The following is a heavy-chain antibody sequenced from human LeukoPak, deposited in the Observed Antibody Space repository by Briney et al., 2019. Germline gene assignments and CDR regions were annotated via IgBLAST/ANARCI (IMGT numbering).Heavy chain of an antibody. Sequence: SVKVSCKASLSTLSSYVISAVRQTPGHEREWMGGSFPIFGTANYAQKFQGRVTITTDESTSTAYMELSSLRSEDTAVYYCARAEKTIVVVPAGWFDPWGQGTLVTVSS. CDR1: LSTLSSYV. V-gene: IGHV1-69*05. D-gene: IGHD2-2*01. CDR2: SFPIFGTA. CDR3: ARAEKTIVVVPAGWFDP. J-gene: IGHJ5*02.